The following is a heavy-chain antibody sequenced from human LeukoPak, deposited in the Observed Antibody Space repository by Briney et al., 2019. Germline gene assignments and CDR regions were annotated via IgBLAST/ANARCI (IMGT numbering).Heavy chain of an antibody. CDR2: INHSGST. CDR3: ARGSNFWSGYYRGYYYYMDV. CDR1: GGSFSGYY. V-gene: IGHV4-34*01. D-gene: IGHD3-3*01. J-gene: IGHJ6*03. Sequence: PSETLSLTCAVHGGSFSGYYWSWIRQPPGKGLEWIGEINHSGSTNYNPSLKSRVTISVDTSKNQFSLKLSSVTAADTAVYYCARGSNFWSGYYRGYYYYMDVWGKGTTVTVSS.